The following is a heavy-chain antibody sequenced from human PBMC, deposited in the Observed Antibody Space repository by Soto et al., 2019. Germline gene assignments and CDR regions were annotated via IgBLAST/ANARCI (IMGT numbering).Heavy chain of an antibody. Sequence: SVKVSCKASGGTFSSYAISWVRQAPGQGLEWMGGIIPIFGTANYAQKFQGRVTITADESTSTAYMEPSSLRSEDTAVYYCARDRPDYYDSSALGVWFDPWGQGTLVTVSS. D-gene: IGHD3-22*01. CDR2: IIPIFGTA. CDR3: ARDRPDYYDSSALGVWFDP. V-gene: IGHV1-69*13. J-gene: IGHJ5*02. CDR1: GGTFSSYA.